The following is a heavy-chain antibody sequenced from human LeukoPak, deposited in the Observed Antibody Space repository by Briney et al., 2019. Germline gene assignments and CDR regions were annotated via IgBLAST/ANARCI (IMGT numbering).Heavy chain of an antibody. D-gene: IGHD2-15*01. V-gene: IGHV4-61*02. Sequence: SQTLSLTCTVSGGSISSDNYYWSWIRQPAGKGLEWIGRIYMSGNTNYNLSLKSRLTISVDTSKNQFSLKLSSVTAADTAVYYCAGTRRYCSGGSCYNWFDPWGQGTLVTVSS. CDR1: GGSISSDNYY. CDR2: IYMSGNT. CDR3: AGTRRYCSGGSCYNWFDP. J-gene: IGHJ5*02.